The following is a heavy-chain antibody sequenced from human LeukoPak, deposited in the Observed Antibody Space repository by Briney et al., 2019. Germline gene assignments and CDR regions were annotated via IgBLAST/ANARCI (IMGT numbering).Heavy chain of an antibody. CDR3: ARGRHGDYYLANWFDP. J-gene: IGHJ5*02. D-gene: IGHD4-17*01. V-gene: IGHV4-34*01. CDR2: INHSGST. CDR1: GFTFSSYA. Sequence: GSLRLSCAASGFTFSSYAMSWVRQPPGKGLEWIGEINHSGSTNYNPSLKSRVTISVDTSKNQFSLKLSSVTAADTAVYYCARGRHGDYYLANWFDPWGQGTLVTVSS.